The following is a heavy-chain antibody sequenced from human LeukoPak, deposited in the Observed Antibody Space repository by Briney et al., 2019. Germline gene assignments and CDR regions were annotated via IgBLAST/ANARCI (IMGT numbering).Heavy chain of an antibody. CDR1: GFTFNDYA. CDR3: AKDKTIAAAGTCYYDY. J-gene: IGHJ4*02. CDR2: INWNGGSI. D-gene: IGHD6-13*01. V-gene: IGHV3-9*01. Sequence: GRSLRLSCAASGFTFNDYAMHWVRQAPGKGLEWVSSINWNGGSINYAESVKGRFTISRDNANKSLYLQMNSLRVEDTAFYYCAKDKTIAAAGTCYYDYWGQGTLVTVSS.